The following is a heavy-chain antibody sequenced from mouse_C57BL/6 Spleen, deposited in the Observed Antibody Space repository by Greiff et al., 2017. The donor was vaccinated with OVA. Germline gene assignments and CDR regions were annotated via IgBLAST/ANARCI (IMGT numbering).Heavy chain of an antibody. CDR3: ARDGGYDYDEGYWYFDV. CDR2: INYDGSST. V-gene: IGHV5-16*01. Sequence: EVKLVESEGGLVQPGSSMKLSCTASGFTFSDYYMAWVRQVPEKGLEWVANINYDGSSTYYLDSLKSRFIISRDNAKNILYLQMSSLKSEDTATYYCARDGGYDYDEGYWYFDVWGTGTTGTVSS. D-gene: IGHD2-4*01. J-gene: IGHJ1*03. CDR1: GFTFSDYY.